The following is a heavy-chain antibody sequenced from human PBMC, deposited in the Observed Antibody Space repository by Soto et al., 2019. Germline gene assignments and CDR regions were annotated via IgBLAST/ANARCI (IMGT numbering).Heavy chain of an antibody. CDR2: IYNSGST. V-gene: IGHV4-59*01. CDR3: PGDYASGSYRFDY. Sequence: QVQLQESGPGLVKPSETLSLSCTVSGGSMSSYSWSWIRRPPGKGLEWIGYIYNSGSTNYNPSLKSRVTISLDTSRNQFSPKLTSVTAADTAVYYCPGDYASGSYRFDYWGQGTLVTVSS. D-gene: IGHD3-10*01. CDR1: GGSMSSYS. J-gene: IGHJ4*02.